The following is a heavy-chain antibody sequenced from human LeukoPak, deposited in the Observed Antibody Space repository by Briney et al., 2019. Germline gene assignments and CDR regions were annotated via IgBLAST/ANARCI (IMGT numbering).Heavy chain of an antibody. D-gene: IGHD4-11*01. V-gene: IGHV4-34*01. J-gene: IGHJ4*02. Sequence: SETLSLTCAVYGGSFSGYYWSWIRQPPGKGLEWIGEINHSGSTNYNPSLKSRVTISVDTSKNQFSLKLSSVTAADTAVYYCARAGRVHDYSLFDYWGQGTLVTVSS. CDR1: GGSFSGYY. CDR3: ARAGRVHDYSLFDY. CDR2: INHSGST.